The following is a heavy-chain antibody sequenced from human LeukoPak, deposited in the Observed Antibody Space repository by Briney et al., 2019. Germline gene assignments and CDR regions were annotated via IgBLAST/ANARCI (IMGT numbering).Heavy chain of an antibody. CDR3: ATPRSGRTGYYY. V-gene: IGHV3-15*05. CDR2: IKSKKDGETT. Sequence: PGGSLRLSCAASGFTFSSYGMHWVRQAPGKGLEWAGRIKSKKDGETTDYAAPVKGRFTISRDDSKNTLYLQMNSLKTEDTAVYYCATPRSGRTGYYYWGQGTLVTVSS. J-gene: IGHJ4*02. CDR1: GFTFSSYG. D-gene: IGHD3/OR15-3a*01.